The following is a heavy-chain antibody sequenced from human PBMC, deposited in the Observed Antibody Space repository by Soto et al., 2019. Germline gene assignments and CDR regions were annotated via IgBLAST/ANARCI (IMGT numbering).Heavy chain of an antibody. CDR2: ISYDGSNK. V-gene: IGHV3-30-3*01. D-gene: IGHD6-19*01. CDR3: ARDGPPIAVAGPVPIDAFDI. CDR1: GFTFSSYA. J-gene: IGHJ3*02. Sequence: QVQLVESGGGVVQPGRSLRLSCAASGFTFSSYAMHWVRQAPGKGLEWVAVISYDGSNKYYADSVKGRFTISRDNSKNTLYLQMNSLRAEDTAVYYCARDGPPIAVAGPVPIDAFDIWGQGTMVTVSS.